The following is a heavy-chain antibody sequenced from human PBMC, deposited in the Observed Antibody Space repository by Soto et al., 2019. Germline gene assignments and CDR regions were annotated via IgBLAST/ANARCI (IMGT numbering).Heavy chain of an antibody. V-gene: IGHV3-23*01. CDR3: AKDHTDSTHYHHFDS. D-gene: IGHD3-22*01. CDR2: ISGDGRNT. Sequence: GGSLRLSCAASGVTFSSCDMSWVRRTPGKGLDWVSTISGDGRNTYYADSVKGRFTISRDNSKNTLYLQMNSLRAEDTAVYYCAKDHTDSTHYHHFDSWGQGTLVTVSS. J-gene: IGHJ4*02. CDR1: GVTFSSCD.